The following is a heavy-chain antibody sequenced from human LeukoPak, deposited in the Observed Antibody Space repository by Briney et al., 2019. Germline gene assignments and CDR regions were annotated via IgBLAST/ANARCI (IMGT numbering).Heavy chain of an antibody. CDR1: GFTFSSYA. V-gene: IGHV3-23*01. Sequence: GGSLRLSCAASGFTFSSYAMSWVRQAPGKGLEWVSAISGSGGSTYYADSVKGRFTISRDNSKNTLYLQMNSLRAEDTAVYYCAKRVGFCSSATTCYTDGAFDVWGQGTMVTVSS. CDR3: AKRVGFCSSATTCYTDGAFDV. J-gene: IGHJ3*01. CDR2: ISGSGGST. D-gene: IGHD2-2*02.